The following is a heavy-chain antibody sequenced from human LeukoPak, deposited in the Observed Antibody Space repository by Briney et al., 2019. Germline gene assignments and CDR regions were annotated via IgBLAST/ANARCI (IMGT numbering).Heavy chain of an antibody. CDR3: AGLVGGSYAFDI. D-gene: IGHD3-10*01. J-gene: IGHJ3*02. CDR2: SSSSSSYI. Sequence: PGGSLSLSCAASGFTISSYSMNWVRQAPGKGLEWVSSSSSSSSYIYYADSVKGRFTISRDNAKNSLYLQMNSLRAEDTAVYYCAGLVGGSYAFDIWGQGTMVTVSS. CDR1: GFTISSYS. V-gene: IGHV3-21*01.